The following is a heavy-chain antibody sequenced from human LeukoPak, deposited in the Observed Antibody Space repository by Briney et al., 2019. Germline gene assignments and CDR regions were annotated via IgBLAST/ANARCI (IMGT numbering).Heavy chain of an antibody. D-gene: IGHD3-10*01. V-gene: IGHV4-59*01. CDR1: GGSTSSYY. J-gene: IGHJ5*02. Sequence: SETLSLTCTVSGGSTSSYYWSWIRQPPGKGLEWIGYIYYSGSTNYNPSLKSRVTISVDTSKNQFSLKLSSVTAADTAVYYCARLMRHGSGDGWFDPWGQGTLVTVSS. CDR3: ARLMRHGSGDGWFDP. CDR2: IYYSGST.